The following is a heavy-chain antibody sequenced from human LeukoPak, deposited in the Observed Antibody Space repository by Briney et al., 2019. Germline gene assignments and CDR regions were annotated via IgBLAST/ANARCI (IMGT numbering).Heavy chain of an antibody. V-gene: IGHV4-38-2*02. Sequence: SETLSLTCTVSGYSIISDYFWGWIRQPPGEGLEWIGTIYHSGSTYYSPSLKSRVTVSVDTSKNEFSLKLSSVTAADTAVYYCARDYDFWSGYLGRAFDIWGQGTMVTVSS. CDR3: ARDYDFWSGYLGRAFDI. J-gene: IGHJ3*02. CDR2: IYHSGST. D-gene: IGHD3-3*01. CDR1: GYSIISDYF.